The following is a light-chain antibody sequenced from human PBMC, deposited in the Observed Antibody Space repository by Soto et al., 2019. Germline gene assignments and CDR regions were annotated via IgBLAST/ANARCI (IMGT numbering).Light chain of an antibody. V-gene: IGLV2-14*01. Sequence: QSALTQPASVSGSPGQSITISCTGTSSDVGGYNYVSWYQQHPGKAPKLMIYDVSNRPSGVSNRFSGSKSGNTASLTISGRQADDDADYYCSSYSSSSTPRVVFGGGTKLTVL. CDR3: SSYSSSSTPRVV. CDR2: DVS. CDR1: SSDVGGYNY. J-gene: IGLJ2*01.